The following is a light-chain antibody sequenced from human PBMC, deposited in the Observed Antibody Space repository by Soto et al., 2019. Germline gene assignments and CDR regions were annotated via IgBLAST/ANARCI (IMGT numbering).Light chain of an antibody. CDR1: QSVSIN. CDR2: GAS. J-gene: IGKJ5*01. CDR3: QQYGSSPIT. Sequence: EIVMTQSPAPLSVSPGERATISGRASQSVSINLAWYQQKPGQAPRLLIYGASSRATGIPDRFSGSGSGTDFTLTISRLEPEDCAVYYCQQYGSSPITCGQGKRRAIK. V-gene: IGKV3-20*01.